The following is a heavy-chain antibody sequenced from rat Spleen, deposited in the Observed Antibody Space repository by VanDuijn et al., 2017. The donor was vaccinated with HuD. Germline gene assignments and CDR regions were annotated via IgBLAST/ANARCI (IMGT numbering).Heavy chain of an antibody. Sequence: EVQLVESGGGLVQSGRSLKLSCAASGFTYTNYVMAWVRQAPTKGLEWVATISYGDSSGHSSTYYRDSVKGRFTISRDNAKNTLSLQMDSLRSEDTATYYCARRHYGYTDYFDYWGQGVMVTVSS. CDR2: ISYGDSSGHSST. J-gene: IGHJ2*01. CDR3: ARRHYGYTDYFDY. CDR1: GFTYTNYV. V-gene: IGHV5-29*01. D-gene: IGHD1-9*01.